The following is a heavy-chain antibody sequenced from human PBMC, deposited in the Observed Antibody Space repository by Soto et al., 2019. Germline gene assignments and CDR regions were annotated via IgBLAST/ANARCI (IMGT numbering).Heavy chain of an antibody. CDR2: IFYSGGT. CDR3: ARVGSSGWAPDS. J-gene: IGHJ5*01. Sequence: PSETLSLTCAVSGGSITGHYWIWIRQPPGKGLEWIGYIFYSGGTSYNPSLKSRVTISVDTSKNHFSLKLSSVTAADTALYYCARVGSSGWAPDSWGQGTLVTVSS. CDR1: GGSITGHY. D-gene: IGHD6-19*01. V-gene: IGHV4-59*11.